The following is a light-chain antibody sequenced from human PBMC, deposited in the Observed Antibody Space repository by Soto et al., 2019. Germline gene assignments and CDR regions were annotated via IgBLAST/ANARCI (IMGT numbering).Light chain of an antibody. V-gene: IGLV2-14*03. CDR2: DVS. CDR1: SSDVGGYNS. Sequence: QSALTQPASVSGSPGQSITISCTGTSSDVGGYNSVSWYQQYPGKAPKLMIHDVSNRPLEISDRFSGSKSGNTASLTISGLQAEDEADYYCSSYTTSSSYVFGSGTKLTVL. CDR3: SSYTTSSSYV. J-gene: IGLJ1*01.